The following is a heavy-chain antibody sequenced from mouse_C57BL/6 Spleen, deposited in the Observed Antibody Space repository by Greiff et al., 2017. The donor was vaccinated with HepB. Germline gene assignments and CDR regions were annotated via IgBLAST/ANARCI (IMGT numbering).Heavy chain of an antibody. CDR1: GYTFTSYW. Sequence: VQLQQSGAELVKPGASVKLSCKASGYTFTSYWMHWVKQRPGQGLEWIGMIHPNSGSTNYNEKFKSKATLTVDKSSSTDYMQLSSLTSEDSAVYYGARWGYYEGPIAMDYWGQGTSVTVSS. CDR2: IHPNSGST. D-gene: IGHD2-3*01. V-gene: IGHV1-64*01. CDR3: ARWGYYEGPIAMDY. J-gene: IGHJ4*01.